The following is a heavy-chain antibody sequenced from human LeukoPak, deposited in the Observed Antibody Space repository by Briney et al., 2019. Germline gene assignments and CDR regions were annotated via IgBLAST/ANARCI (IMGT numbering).Heavy chain of an antibody. CDR1: GFSFSSYD. Sequence: GGSLRLSCAASGFSFSSYDMHWVRQPPGKGLEWVAFIWYDGTNKYYADSVKGRFTISRNNSKNTLYLQMDSLRADDTAVYSCVKDSGSYYFDYWGQGALVTVSS. V-gene: IGHV3-30*02. J-gene: IGHJ4*02. CDR3: VKDSGSYYFDY. CDR2: IWYDGTNK. D-gene: IGHD3-10*01.